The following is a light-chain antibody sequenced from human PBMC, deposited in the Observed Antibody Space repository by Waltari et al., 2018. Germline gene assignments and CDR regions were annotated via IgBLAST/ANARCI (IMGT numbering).Light chain of an antibody. J-gene: IGKJ4*01. CDR2: AAS. Sequence: DIQMTQSPYSLSASAGDTVTIICRASQGISTYLNWYQQKPGKAPKRLIYAASSLESGVPSRFSGSGSGTDFTLTISSLQPEDFATYYCLQYNSHPLTFGGGTKVEIK. CDR1: QGISTY. V-gene: IGKV1-17*01. CDR3: LQYNSHPLT.